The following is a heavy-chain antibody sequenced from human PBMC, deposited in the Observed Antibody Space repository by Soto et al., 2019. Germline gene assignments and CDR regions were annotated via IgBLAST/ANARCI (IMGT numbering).Heavy chain of an antibody. D-gene: IGHD2-15*01. CDR3: ARDDVLCDGGRCYGVPLDV. J-gene: IGHJ6*02. V-gene: IGHV3-48*02. CDR1: GFTFDNFA. Sequence: GGSLRLSCVASGFTFDNFAMNWVRQAPGKGLEWVGYLSSGSDTTYYADSVEGRFTVSRDSGKNSLYLKMNSLTDDDTAVYYCARDDVLCDGGRCYGVPLDVWGQGTTVTVSS. CDR2: LSSGSDTT.